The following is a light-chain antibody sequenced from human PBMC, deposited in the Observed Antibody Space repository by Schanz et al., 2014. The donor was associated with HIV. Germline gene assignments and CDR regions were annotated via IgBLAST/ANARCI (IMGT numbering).Light chain of an antibody. Sequence: EIVMTQSPGTLSVSPGERATLSCRASQTVSNNLAWYQQKPGQAPRLLIYGASTRVTGIPARFSGSGSGTEFTLTISSLQSEDFAVYYCQQGGSWPLTFGGGTTVEIK. V-gene: IGKV3-15*01. J-gene: IGKJ4*01. CDR2: GAS. CDR1: QTVSNN. CDR3: QQGGSWPLT.